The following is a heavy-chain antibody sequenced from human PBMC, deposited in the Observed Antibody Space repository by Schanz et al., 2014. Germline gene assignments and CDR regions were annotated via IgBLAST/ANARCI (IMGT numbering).Heavy chain of an antibody. D-gene: IGHD2-15*01. CDR1: GFTFSSYA. J-gene: IGHJ4*02. CDR3: ARDRGYCSGGSCLTFDY. V-gene: IGHV3-30-3*01. Sequence: ADLVESGGGLIQRGESLRLSCAASGFTFSSYAMHWVRQAPGKGLEWVAVISYDGSNKYYADSVKGRFTISRDNSKNTLYLQMNTLRAEDTAVYYCARDRGYCSGGSCLTFDYWGQGTLVTVSS. CDR2: ISYDGSNK.